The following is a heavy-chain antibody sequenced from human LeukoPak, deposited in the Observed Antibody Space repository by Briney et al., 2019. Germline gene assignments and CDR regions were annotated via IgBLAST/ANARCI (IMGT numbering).Heavy chain of an antibody. CDR3: ARTVGDRADP. J-gene: IGHJ5*02. CDR2: ISANNGNT. V-gene: IGHV1-18*01. D-gene: IGHD2-21*01. CDR1: GYPFSTYG. Sequence: GASVNVSCKASGYPFSTYGFIWVRPAPGLGLEWMGWISANNGNTKYGQKFQGRVTMTTDTTTETAYMELSSLRFDDTAIYYCARTVGDRADPWGQGSLVTVSS.